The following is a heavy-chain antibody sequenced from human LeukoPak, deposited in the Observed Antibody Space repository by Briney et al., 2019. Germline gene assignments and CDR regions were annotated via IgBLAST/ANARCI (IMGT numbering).Heavy chain of an antibody. D-gene: IGHD5-24*01. CDR3: ARDLGDGYRAVDAFDI. Sequence: ASVKVSCKVSGYTLTELSMHWVRQAPGKGLEWMGGFDPEDGETIYAQKFQGRVTMTEDTSTDTAYMELSSLRSEDTAVYYCARDLGDGYRAVDAFDIWGQGTMVTVSS. V-gene: IGHV1-24*01. CDR1: GYTLTELS. J-gene: IGHJ3*02. CDR2: FDPEDGET.